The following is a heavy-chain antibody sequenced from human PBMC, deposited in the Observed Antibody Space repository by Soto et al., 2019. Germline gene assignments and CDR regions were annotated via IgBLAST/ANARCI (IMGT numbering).Heavy chain of an antibody. CDR3: ARDPTLREPEYYDFWSGYWPYYYGMDV. V-gene: IGHV1-69*13. J-gene: IGHJ6*02. D-gene: IGHD3-3*01. Sequence: SVKVSCKASVGTFSSYAISWVRQAPGQGLEWMGGIIPIFGTANYAQKFQGRVTITADESTSTAYTELSSLRSEDTAVYYCARDPTLREPEYYDFWSGYWPYYYGMDVWGQGTTVTVSS. CDR2: IIPIFGTA. CDR1: VGTFSSYA.